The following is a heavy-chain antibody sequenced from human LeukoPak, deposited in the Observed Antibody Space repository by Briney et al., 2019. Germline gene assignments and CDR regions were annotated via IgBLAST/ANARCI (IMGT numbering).Heavy chain of an antibody. Sequence: GGSLRLSCAASGFTFSTYNMNWGRQAPGKGLEWVSSISSGSSYIYYADSVKGRFTISRDNAKNSLYLQMSSLRAEDTAVYYCARDRGTYCSGGTCSPDYWGQGTLVTVSS. CDR2: ISSGSSYI. J-gene: IGHJ4*02. CDR1: GFTFSTYN. V-gene: IGHV3-21*01. CDR3: ARDRGTYCSGGTCSPDY. D-gene: IGHD2-15*01.